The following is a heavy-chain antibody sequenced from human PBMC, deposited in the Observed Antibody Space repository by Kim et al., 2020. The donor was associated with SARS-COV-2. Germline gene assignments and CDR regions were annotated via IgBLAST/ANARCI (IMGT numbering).Heavy chain of an antibody. V-gene: IGHV6-1*01. CDR2: SYYRSKWYT. J-gene: IGHJ3*02. CDR1: GDIVSSNSAA. Sequence: SQTLSLTCAISGDIVSSNSAACNWIRQSPSRGLEWLVRSYYRSKWYTDYAGSVKSRITINADTSKNQFSLQLNSVSPEDTAVYYCARDTPGQKAYDIWGQGTMVTVSS. CDR3: ARDTPGQKAYDI.